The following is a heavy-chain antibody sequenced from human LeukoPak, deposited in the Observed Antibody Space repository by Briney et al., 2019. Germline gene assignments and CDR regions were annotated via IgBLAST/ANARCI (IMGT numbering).Heavy chain of an antibody. D-gene: IGHD4-17*01. Sequence: GGSLRLSCAASGFTFSSYGMHWVRQAPGKGLEWVAVISYDGSNKYYADSVKGRFTISRDNSKNTLYLQMNSLRAEDTAVYYCARDYGDYGPNHYYGMDVWGQGTTVTVSS. CDR2: ISYDGSNK. CDR1: GFTFSSYG. J-gene: IGHJ6*02. CDR3: ARDYGDYGPNHYYGMDV. V-gene: IGHV3-30*03.